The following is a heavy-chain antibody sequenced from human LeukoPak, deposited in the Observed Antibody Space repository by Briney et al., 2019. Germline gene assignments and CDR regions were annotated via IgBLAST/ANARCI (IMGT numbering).Heavy chain of an antibody. CDR2: ISIISSNI. CDR1: GFTFSSYS. J-gene: IGHJ6*03. D-gene: IGHD2-2*01. Sequence: GGSLRLSCAASGFTFSSYSMNWVRQAPGKGLEWVSSISIISSNIYYADSVKGRFTISRDNAKNSLYLQMNSLRAEDTAVYYCARDQVDCSSTSCYLQYYYYYYYMDVWGKGTTVTVSS. V-gene: IGHV3-21*01. CDR3: ARDQVDCSSTSCYLQYYYYYYYMDV.